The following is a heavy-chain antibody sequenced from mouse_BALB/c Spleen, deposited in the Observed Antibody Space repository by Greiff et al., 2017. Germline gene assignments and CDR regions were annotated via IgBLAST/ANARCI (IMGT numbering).Heavy chain of an antibody. CDR1: GFTFSSFG. D-gene: IGHD3-1*01. CDR3: ARWGLGYYAMDY. CDR2: ISSGSSTI. V-gene: IGHV5-17*02. Sequence: EVMLVESGGGLVQPGGSRKLSCAASGFTFSSFGMHWVRQAPEKGLEWVAYISSGSSTIYYADTVKGRFTISRDNPKNTLFLQMTSLRSEDTAMYYCARWGLGYYAMDYWGQGTSVTVSS. J-gene: IGHJ4*01.